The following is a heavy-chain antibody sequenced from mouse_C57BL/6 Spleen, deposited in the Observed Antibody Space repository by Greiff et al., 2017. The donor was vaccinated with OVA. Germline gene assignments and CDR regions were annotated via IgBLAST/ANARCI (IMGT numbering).Heavy chain of an antibody. V-gene: IGHV5-12*01. CDR1: GFTFSDYY. CDR2: ISNGGGST. D-gene: IGHD1-1*01. J-gene: IGHJ4*01. CDR3: ASPIITADAMDY. Sequence: DVMLVESGGGLVQPGGSLKLSCAASGFTFSDYYMYWVRQTPEKRLEWVAYISNGGGSTYYPDTVKGRFTISRDNAKNTLYLQMSRLKSEDTAMYYCASPIITADAMDYWGQGTSVTVSS.